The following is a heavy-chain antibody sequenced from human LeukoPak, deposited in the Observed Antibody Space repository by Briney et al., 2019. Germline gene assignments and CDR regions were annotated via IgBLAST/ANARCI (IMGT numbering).Heavy chain of an antibody. CDR2: INPNSGGA. CDR1: GYTFINYN. D-gene: IGHD6-19*01. Sequence: GASVKVSCKASGYTFINYNINWVRQAPGQGLEWMGRINPNSGGANYAQKFQGRVTMTRDTSISTAYMELSRLRSDDTAVYYCARVIAVAGTIYFDYWGQGTLVTVSS. V-gene: IGHV1-2*06. J-gene: IGHJ4*02. CDR3: ARVIAVAGTIYFDY.